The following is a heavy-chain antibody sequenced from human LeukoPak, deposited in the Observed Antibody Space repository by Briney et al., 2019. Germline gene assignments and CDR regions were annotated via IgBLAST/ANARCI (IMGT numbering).Heavy chain of an antibody. CDR3: ARVGHDSSGYYPFDY. Sequence: SETLSLTCTVSGASITSFHWSWIRQPPGKGLEWIGYIYYSGSTKYNPSLKSRVTISVDTSKNQFSLKLSSVTAADTAVYYCARVGHDSSGYYPFDYWGQGTLVTVSS. CDR2: IYYSGST. D-gene: IGHD3-22*01. CDR1: GASITSFH. J-gene: IGHJ4*02. V-gene: IGHV4-59*01.